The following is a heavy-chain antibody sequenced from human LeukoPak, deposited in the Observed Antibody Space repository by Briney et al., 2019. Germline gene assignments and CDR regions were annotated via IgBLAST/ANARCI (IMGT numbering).Heavy chain of an antibody. Sequence: EASVTVSCTSSGYTFTSYGISWVRQAPGQGLEWMGWISAYNGNTNYAQKLQGRVTMTTDTSTSTAYMELRSLRSDDTAVYYCASFPYDSGSYSGYWGQGTLVTVSP. CDR3: ASFPYDSGSYSGY. J-gene: IGHJ4*02. V-gene: IGHV1-18*01. D-gene: IGHD1-26*01. CDR2: ISAYNGNT. CDR1: GYTFTSYG.